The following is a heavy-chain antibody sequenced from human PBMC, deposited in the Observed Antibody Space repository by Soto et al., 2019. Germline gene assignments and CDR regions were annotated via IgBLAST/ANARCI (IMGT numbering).Heavy chain of an antibody. V-gene: IGHV3-7*01. CDR3: ARDKEGETGTTSYGYYYYYYMDV. CDR2: IKQDGSEK. Sequence: GGSLRLSCAASGFTFSSYWMSWVRQAPGKGLEWVANIKQDGSEKYYVDSVKGRFTISRDNAKNSLYLQMNSLRAEDTAVYYCARDKEGETGTTSYGYYYYYYMDVWGKGTTVTVSS. CDR1: GFTFSSYW. D-gene: IGHD1-7*01. J-gene: IGHJ6*03.